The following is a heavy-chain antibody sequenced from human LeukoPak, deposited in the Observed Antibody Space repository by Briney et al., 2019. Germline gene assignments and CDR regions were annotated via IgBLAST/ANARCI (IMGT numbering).Heavy chain of an antibody. Sequence: SGGSLRPSCAASGFTFSSYWMSWVRQAPGKGLEWVANIKQDGSEKYYVDSVKGRFTISRDNAKNSLYLQMNSLRAEDTAVYYCASLVGLRFLEWLSPLDYWGQGTLVTVSS. CDR2: IKQDGSEK. CDR1: GFTFSSYW. J-gene: IGHJ4*02. CDR3: ASLVGLRFLEWLSPLDY. V-gene: IGHV3-7*01. D-gene: IGHD3-3*01.